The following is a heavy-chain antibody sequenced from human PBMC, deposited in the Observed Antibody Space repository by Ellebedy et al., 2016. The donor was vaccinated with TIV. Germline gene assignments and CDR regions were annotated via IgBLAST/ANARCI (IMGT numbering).Heavy chain of an antibody. D-gene: IGHD6-19*01. CDR2: IYYSGST. CDR1: GGSISSYY. CDR3: ARQSRSRTYSSGWQKYYYYYGMDV. Sequence: SETLSLTXTVSGGSISSYYWSWIRQPPGKGLEWIGYIYYSGSTNYNPSLKSRVTISVDTSKNQFSLKLSSVTAADTAVYYCARQSRSRTYSSGWQKYYYYYGMDVWGQGTTVTVSS. J-gene: IGHJ6*02. V-gene: IGHV4-59*01.